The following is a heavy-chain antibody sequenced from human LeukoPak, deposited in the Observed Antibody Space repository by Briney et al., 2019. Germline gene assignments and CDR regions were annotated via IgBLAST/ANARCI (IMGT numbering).Heavy chain of an antibody. V-gene: IGHV3-66*01. D-gene: IGHD3-22*01. CDR2: IYSGGST. J-gene: IGHJ4*02. CDR3: ARDRYYYDSSGYLLRYFDY. CDR1: GFTVSSNY. Sequence: PGGSLRLSCAASGFTVSSNYMSWVRQAPGKGLEWVSVIYSGGSTYYADSVKGRFTISRDNSKNTLYLQMNSLRAEDTAVYYCARDRYYYDSSGYLLRYFDYWGQGTLVTVSS.